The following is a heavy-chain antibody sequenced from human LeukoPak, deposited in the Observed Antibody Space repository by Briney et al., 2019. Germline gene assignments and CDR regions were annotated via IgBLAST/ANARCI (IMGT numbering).Heavy chain of an antibody. CDR1: GGTFSSYA. J-gene: IGHJ3*02. D-gene: IGHD3-22*01. V-gene: IGHV1-69*06. CDR2: IIPIFGTA. Sequence: GASVKVSCKASGGTFSSYAISWVRQAPGQGLEWMGGIIPIFGTANYAQKFQGRVTITADKSTSTAYMELSSLRSEDTAVYYCARTYYYDSSGYYYVFVDAFDIWGQGTMVTVSS. CDR3: ARTYYYDSSGYYYVFVDAFDI.